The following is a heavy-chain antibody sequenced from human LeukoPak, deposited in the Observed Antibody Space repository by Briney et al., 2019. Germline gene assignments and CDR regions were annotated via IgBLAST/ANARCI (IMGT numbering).Heavy chain of an antibody. CDR1: GFTFSSYS. J-gene: IGHJ6*03. Sequence: GGSLRLSCAASGFTFSSYSMNWVRQAPGKGPEWVSSISSSSSYIYYADSVKGRFTISRDNAKNSLYLQMNSLRAEDTAVYYCTRDGEATYYDFWSGYSYYYYYMDVWGKGTTVTVSS. CDR2: ISSSSSYI. CDR3: TRDGEATYYDFWSGYSYYYYYMDV. D-gene: IGHD3-3*01. V-gene: IGHV3-21*01.